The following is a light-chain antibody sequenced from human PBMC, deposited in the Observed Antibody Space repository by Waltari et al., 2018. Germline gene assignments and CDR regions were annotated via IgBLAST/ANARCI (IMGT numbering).Light chain of an antibody. Sequence: SFALTQPPSVSVSPGQTATITCSGETLPNQYTYWYQQKAGQAPVLVIFKDTERPSGIPGLLSGASLGTVVTLTITGIRTEDEADYYCQSADSITTFEVFGGGTKLTVL. J-gene: IGLJ3*02. CDR2: KDT. CDR3: QSADSITTFEV. V-gene: IGLV3-25*03. CDR1: TLPNQY.